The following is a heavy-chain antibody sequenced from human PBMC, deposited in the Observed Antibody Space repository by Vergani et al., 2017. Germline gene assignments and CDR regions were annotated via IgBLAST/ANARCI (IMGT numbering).Heavy chain of an antibody. Sequence: EVQLVQSGAEVKKPGATMKISCKVSGYTFTDHYMHWVKQAPGKGLEWMGLVDPEDGETIYAEKFKGIVTIAADTSTDTVHLELSSLRSEDTAVYYCATPQTVTTGGMEVWGQGTTVIVSS. CDR3: ATPQTVTTGGMEV. CDR1: GYTFTDHY. V-gene: IGHV1-69-2*01. D-gene: IGHD4-17*01. J-gene: IGHJ6*02. CDR2: VDPEDGET.